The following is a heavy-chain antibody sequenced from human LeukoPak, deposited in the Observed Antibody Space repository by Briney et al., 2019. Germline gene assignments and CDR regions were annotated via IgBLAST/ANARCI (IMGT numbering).Heavy chain of an antibody. CDR1: GGTFSSYA. V-gene: IGHV1-2*02. J-gene: IGHJ4*02. CDR2: INPNSGGT. D-gene: IGHD3-22*01. CDR3: AASSGYDLGFDY. Sequence: ASVKVSCKASGGTFSSYAISWVRQAPGQGLEWMGGINPNSGGTNYAQKFQGRVTMTRDTSISTAYMELSRLRSDDTAVYYCAASSGYDLGFDYWGQGTLVTVSS.